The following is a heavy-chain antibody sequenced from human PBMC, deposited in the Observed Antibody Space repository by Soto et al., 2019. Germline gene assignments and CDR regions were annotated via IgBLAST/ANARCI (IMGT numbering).Heavy chain of an antibody. CDR3: ARTGNSGWYP. D-gene: IGHD6-19*01. Sequence: EVQLVESGGGLVKPGGSLRLSCAASGFTFSSYSMKRVRQAPVKGLEWVSSISSSSSYIYYADSVKGRFTISRDNAKNSLYLQMNSLRAEDTAVYYCARTGNSGWYPWGQGTLVTVSS. CDR2: ISSSSSYI. CDR1: GFTFSSYS. J-gene: IGHJ5*02. V-gene: IGHV3-21*01.